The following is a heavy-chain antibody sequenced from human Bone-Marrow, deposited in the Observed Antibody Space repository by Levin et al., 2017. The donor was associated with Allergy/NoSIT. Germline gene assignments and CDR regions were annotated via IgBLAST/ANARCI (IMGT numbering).Heavy chain of an antibody. CDR3: ARESNGIGVAGTFSPTPDY. J-gene: IGHJ4*02. CDR2: INSNSGGA. D-gene: IGHD6-19*01. Sequence: ASVKVSCKTSGYTFSGYFIHWVRQAPGQGLEWLGWINSNSGGANYAQKFQGRVTMTRDTSMTTAYLELRRLTSDDTAVYYCARESNGIGVAGTFSPTPDYWGQGTLVTVSS. V-gene: IGHV1-2*02. CDR1: GYTFSGYF.